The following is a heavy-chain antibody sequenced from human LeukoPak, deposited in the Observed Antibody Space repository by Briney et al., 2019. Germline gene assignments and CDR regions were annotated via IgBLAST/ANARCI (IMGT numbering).Heavy chain of an antibody. CDR1: GFTFSGYT. CDR3: ARGNSYMDV. CDR2: ISSSSSTI. V-gene: IGHV3-48*01. J-gene: IGHJ6*03. Sequence: GGSLRLSCAASGFTFSGYTMNWVRQAPWKGLEWVSYISSSSSTIYYADSVKGRFTISRDNAKNSLYLQMNSLRAEDTAVYSCARGNSYMDVWGKGTTVTVSS.